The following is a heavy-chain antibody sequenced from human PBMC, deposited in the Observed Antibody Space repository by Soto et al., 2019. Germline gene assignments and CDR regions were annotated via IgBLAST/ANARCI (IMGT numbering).Heavy chain of an antibody. CDR1: GFTFSSYG. CDR2: ISYGGSNK. Sequence: GGSLRLSCAASGFTFSSYGMHWVRQAPGKGLEWVAVISYGGSNKYYADSVKGRFTISRDNSKNTLYLQMNSLRAEDTAVYYCAKDQGRYYYYGMDVWGQGTTVTVSS. CDR3: AKDQGRYYYYGMDV. J-gene: IGHJ6*02. V-gene: IGHV3-30*18.